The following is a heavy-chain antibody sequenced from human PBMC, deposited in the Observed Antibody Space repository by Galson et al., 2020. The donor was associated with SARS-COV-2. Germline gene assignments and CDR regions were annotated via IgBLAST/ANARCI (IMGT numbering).Heavy chain of an antibody. CDR2: SSSSSLSI. D-gene: IGHD3-10*01. V-gene: IGHV3-48*01. CDR3: ARIGAPND. J-gene: IGHJ4*01. Sequence: GGSLTLSCVDSGLIFSMYRMTWVRQAQGQGLEWVATSSSSSLSIDYADSVKGRFTISRDNARNSLFLQMHSLRVEDTAVYYCARIGAPNDWGQGTLVTVSS. CDR1: GLIFSMYR.